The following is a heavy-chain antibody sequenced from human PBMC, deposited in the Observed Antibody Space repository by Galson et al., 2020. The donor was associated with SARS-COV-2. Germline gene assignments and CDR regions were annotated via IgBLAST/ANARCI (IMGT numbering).Heavy chain of an antibody. Sequence: GESLKISCAASGFTFSSYAMSWVRQAPGKGLEWVSAISGSGGSTYYADSVTGRFTISRDNSKNTLYLQMNSLRAEDTAVYYCAKVAAAGTSTIKYYFDYWGQGTLVTGSS. CDR2: ISGSGGST. D-gene: IGHD6-13*01. V-gene: IGHV3-23*01. J-gene: IGHJ4*02. CDR1: GFTFSSYA. CDR3: AKVAAAGTSTIKYYFDY.